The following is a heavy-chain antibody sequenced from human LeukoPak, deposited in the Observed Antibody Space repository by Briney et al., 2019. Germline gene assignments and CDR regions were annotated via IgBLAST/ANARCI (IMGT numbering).Heavy chain of an antibody. CDR2: ISGRVGGT. CDR1: RFTFSSYA. D-gene: IGHD1-26*01. J-gene: IGHJ4*02. CDR3: VKDLGRYRNNCFDY. V-gene: IGHV3-23*01. Sequence: GGSLRLSCAASRFTFSSYAMSWVRQAPEKGLEWVSTISGRVGGTYYADSVKGRFTISRDKSTNTLYLQMHSLKAAATAVYYCVKDLGRYRNNCFDYWGQGTLVTVSS.